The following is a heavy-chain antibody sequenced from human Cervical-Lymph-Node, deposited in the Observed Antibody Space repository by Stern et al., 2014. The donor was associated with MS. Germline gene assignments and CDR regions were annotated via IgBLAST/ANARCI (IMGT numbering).Heavy chain of an antibody. J-gene: IGHJ4*02. D-gene: IGHD1-1*01. CDR1: GGSIASRYW. CDR3: ARADVETTGYFDS. Sequence: QVQLVESGPGLVKPSDTLSLTCAVSGGSIASRYWWSWVRQGPETGLEWIGETYPGGTTNYKASLKSRVPISVDPSKNQLPLTMTSVTAADTAVYFCARADVETTGYFDSWGQGILVTVSS. CDR2: TYPGGTT. V-gene: IGHV4-4*02.